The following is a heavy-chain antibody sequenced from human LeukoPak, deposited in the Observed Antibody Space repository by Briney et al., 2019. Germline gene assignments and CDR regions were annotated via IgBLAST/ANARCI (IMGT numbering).Heavy chain of an antibody. D-gene: IGHD3-16*01. CDR2: TAYEGGEK. Sequence: GGSLRLSCAASGSTFSGHLLHWVRQAPGKGLEWVASTAYEGGEKYYADSVSGRFTNSRDNSDNTVYLQMNGLRLEDTAVYFCAREGDRHLTFDYWGQGTLVTVSS. V-gene: IGHV3-30*01. J-gene: IGHJ4*02. CDR1: GSTFSGHL. CDR3: AREGDRHLTFDY.